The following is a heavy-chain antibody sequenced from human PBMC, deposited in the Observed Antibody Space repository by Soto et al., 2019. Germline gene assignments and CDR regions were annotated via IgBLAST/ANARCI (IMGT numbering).Heavy chain of an antibody. D-gene: IGHD6-19*01. V-gene: IGHV1-69*02. CDR2: IIPILGIA. CDR1: GGTFSSYT. J-gene: IGHJ4*02. Sequence: GASVKVSCKASGGTFSSYTISWVRQAPGQGLEWMGRIIPILGIANYAQKFQGRVTITADKSTSTAYMELSSLRSEDTAVYYCARYNGIAVAGTNWVYFDYWGQGTLVTVSS. CDR3: ARYNGIAVAGTNWVYFDY.